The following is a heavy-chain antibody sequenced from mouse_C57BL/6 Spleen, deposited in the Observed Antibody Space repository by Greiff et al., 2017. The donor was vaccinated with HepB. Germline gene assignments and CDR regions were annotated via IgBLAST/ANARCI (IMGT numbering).Heavy chain of an antibody. CDR2: ISSGSSTI. CDR3: ARDNYYGSSPWFAY. D-gene: IGHD1-1*01. J-gene: IGHJ3*01. Sequence: EVQLQQSGGGLVKPGGSLKLSCAASGFTFSDYGMHWVRQAPEKGLEWVAYISSGSSTIYYADTVKGRFTISRDNAKNTLFLQMTSLRSEDTAMYYCARDNYYGSSPWFAYWGQGTLVTVSA. V-gene: IGHV5-17*01. CDR1: GFTFSDYG.